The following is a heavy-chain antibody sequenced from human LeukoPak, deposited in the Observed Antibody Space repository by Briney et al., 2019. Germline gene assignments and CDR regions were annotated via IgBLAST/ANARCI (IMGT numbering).Heavy chain of an antibody. CDR3: ARDRVGSSWSEFDY. D-gene: IGHD6-13*01. CDR1: GFTFSYYA. CDR2: INNNGNSA. J-gene: IGHJ4*02. Sequence: GGSLRPSCVASGFTFSYYAMHWVRQAPGKGLEYVSTINNNGNSASYANSVKGRFTISRDNSKNTLYLQLGSLRAEDMAVYYCARDRVGSSWSEFDYWGQGTLVTVSS. V-gene: IGHV3-64*01.